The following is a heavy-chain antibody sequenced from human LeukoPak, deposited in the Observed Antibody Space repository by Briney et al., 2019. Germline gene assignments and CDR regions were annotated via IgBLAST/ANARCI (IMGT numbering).Heavy chain of an antibody. CDR1: GYTFTSYD. Sequence: ASVKVSCKASGYTFTSYDINWVRQATGQGPEWMGWMNPNSGNTGYAQKFQGRVTMTRNTSISTAYMELSSLRSEDTAVYYCARGRSGYDLDAFDIWGQGTMVTVSS. V-gene: IGHV1-8*01. CDR2: MNPNSGNT. CDR3: ARGRSGYDLDAFDI. J-gene: IGHJ3*02. D-gene: IGHD5-12*01.